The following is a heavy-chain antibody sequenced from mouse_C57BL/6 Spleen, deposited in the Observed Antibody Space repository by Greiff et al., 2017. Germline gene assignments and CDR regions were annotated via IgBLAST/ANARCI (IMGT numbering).Heavy chain of an antibody. Sequence: VQLQQPGAELVNPGASVKLSCKASGYTFTSYWLQWVKQRPGQGLEWIGEIDPSDSYTNYNQKFKGKATLTVDTSSSTAYMQLSSLTSEDSAVYYCARPFYGYDDYWGQGTTLTVSS. CDR2: IDPSDSYT. D-gene: IGHD2-9*01. V-gene: IGHV1-50*01. J-gene: IGHJ2*01. CDR1: GYTFTSYW. CDR3: ARPFYGYDDY.